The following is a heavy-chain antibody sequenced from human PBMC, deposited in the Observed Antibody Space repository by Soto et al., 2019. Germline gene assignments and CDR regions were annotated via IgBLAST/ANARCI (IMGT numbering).Heavy chain of an antibody. CDR2: SYYSGST. J-gene: IGHJ5*02. CDR3: ARRSIMITFGGVIVIGNWFDP. Sequence: QLQLQESGPGLVKPSETLSLTCTVSGGSISSSSYYWGWIRQPPGKGLEWIGSSYYSGSTYYNPSLKSRVTISVDTSKNKFSLKLSSVTAADTAVYYCARRSIMITFGGVIVIGNWFDPWGQGTLVTVSS. D-gene: IGHD3-16*02. CDR1: GGSISSSSYY. V-gene: IGHV4-39*01.